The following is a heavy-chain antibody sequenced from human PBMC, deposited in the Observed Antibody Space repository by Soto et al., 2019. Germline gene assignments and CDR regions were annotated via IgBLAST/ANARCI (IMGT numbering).Heavy chain of an antibody. CDR2: ISSSSSYI. V-gene: IGHV3-21*01. CDR1: GFTFSSYS. J-gene: IGHJ3*02. Sequence: GGSLRLSCAASGFTFSSYSMNWVRQAPGKGLEWVSSISSSSSYIYYADSVKGRFTISRDNAKNSLYLQMNSLRAEDTAVYYCARDPPNGLFATGGDIWGQGTMVTVSS. D-gene: IGHD2-8*02. CDR3: ARDPPNGLFATGGDI.